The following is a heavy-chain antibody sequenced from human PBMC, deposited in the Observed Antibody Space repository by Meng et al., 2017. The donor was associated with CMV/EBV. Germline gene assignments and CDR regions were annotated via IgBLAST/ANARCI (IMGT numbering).Heavy chain of an antibody. V-gene: IGHV1-2*02. CDR1: GYTFTGYY. CDR3: ARDLKRWRITIFPY. D-gene: IGHD3-3*01. CDR2: INPNSGGT. Sequence: ASVQVSCKASGYTFTGYYMHWVRQAPGQGLEWMGWINPNSGGTKYAQKFQGRVTMTRDTSISTAYMELSRVGSDDTAVYYCARDLKRWRITIFPYWGQGTLVTVSS. J-gene: IGHJ4*02.